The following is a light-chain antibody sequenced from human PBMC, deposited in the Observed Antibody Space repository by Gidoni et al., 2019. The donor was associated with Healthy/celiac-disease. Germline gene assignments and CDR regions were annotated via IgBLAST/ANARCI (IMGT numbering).Light chain of an antibody. Sequence: EIVLTQSPGTLSLSPGGRATLSCRASQSVSSSYLAWYQQKPGQAPRVLIYGASSRATGIPDRFSGSGSGTDFTLTISRLEPEDFAVYYCQQYGSSPRTFGQGTKVEIK. J-gene: IGKJ1*01. CDR3: QQYGSSPRT. CDR2: GAS. CDR1: QSVSSSY. V-gene: IGKV3-20*01.